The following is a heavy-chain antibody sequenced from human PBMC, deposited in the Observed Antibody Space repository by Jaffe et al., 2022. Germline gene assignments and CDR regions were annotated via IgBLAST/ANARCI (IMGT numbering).Heavy chain of an antibody. J-gene: IGHJ1*01. CDR1: GFTFSSYG. V-gene: IGHV3-30*18. Sequence: QVQLVESGGGVVQPGRSLRLSCAASGFTFSSYGMHWVRQAPGKGLEWVAVISHGGDNKYYVDSVKGRFTISRDNSKNTLYLQMNSLRAEDTAVYYCAKDTSTSSSNWYEYFQHWGQGTLVTVSS. CDR2: ISHGGDNK. CDR3: AKDTSTSSSNWYEYFQH. D-gene: IGHD6-13*01.